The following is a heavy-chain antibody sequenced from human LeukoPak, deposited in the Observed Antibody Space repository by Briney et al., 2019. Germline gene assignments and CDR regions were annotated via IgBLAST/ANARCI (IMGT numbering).Heavy chain of an antibody. D-gene: IGHD2-15*01. CDR2: IYHGGST. Sequence: SETLSLTCTVSGGSISSYYWSWLRQPPGKGLEGIGYIYHGGSTNYNPSLKSRVTISVDTSKNQFSLKLSSVTAADTAVYYCARGLVVVAATYSAFDYWGQGTLVTVSS. CDR1: GGSISSYY. V-gene: IGHV4-59*01. CDR3: ARGLVVVAATYSAFDY. J-gene: IGHJ4*02.